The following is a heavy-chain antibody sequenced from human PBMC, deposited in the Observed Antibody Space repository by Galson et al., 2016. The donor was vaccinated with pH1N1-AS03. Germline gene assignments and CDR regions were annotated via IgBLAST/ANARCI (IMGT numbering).Heavy chain of an antibody. J-gene: IGHJ4*02. V-gene: IGHV3-23*01. Sequence: SLRLSCAASGFAFSTCGMSWVRQAPGKGPEWVSSISSGSDYKYYAAAVKGRFTVSRDNSKNALYLQMNGVRANDTAVDYCAKCDVSCQPSTLDYWGQGTLVTVSP. CDR3: AKCDVSCQPSTLDY. CDR1: GFAFSTCG. D-gene: IGHD2-2*01. CDR2: ISSGSDYK.